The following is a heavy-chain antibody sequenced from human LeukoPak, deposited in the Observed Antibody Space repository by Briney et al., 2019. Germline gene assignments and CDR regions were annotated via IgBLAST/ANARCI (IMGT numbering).Heavy chain of an antibody. CDR2: ISYDGSNK. CDR1: GFTFSSYA. CDR3: ARDSSRTMIVVNPDY. J-gene: IGHJ4*02. D-gene: IGHD3-22*01. V-gene: IGHV3-30-3*01. Sequence: SGGSLRLSCAASGFTFSSYAMHWVRQAPGKGLEWVAVISYDGSNKYYADSVKGRFTISRDNSKNTLYLQMNSLRAEDTVVYYCARDSSRTMIVVNPDYWGQGTLVTVSS.